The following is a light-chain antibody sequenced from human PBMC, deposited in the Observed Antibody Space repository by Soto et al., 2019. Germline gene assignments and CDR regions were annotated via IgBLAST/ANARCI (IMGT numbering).Light chain of an antibody. J-gene: IGKJ2*01. Sequence: MLTQSPGPLSLSPGERATLSCRASQTVNSNYLAWYQQKPGQAPRLLIYCASSRGTGIPDRFSGSGSGTDFTLTISRLEPEDFAVYYCQQYGSSVSYTFGQGTKLEIK. CDR3: QQYGSSVSYT. CDR1: QTVNSNY. CDR2: CAS. V-gene: IGKV3-20*01.